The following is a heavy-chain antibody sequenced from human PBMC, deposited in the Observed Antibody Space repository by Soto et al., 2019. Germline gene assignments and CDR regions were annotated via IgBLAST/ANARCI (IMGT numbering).Heavy chain of an antibody. CDR1: GCTFSNIC. Sequence: GGSLRLSSAASGCTFSNICINWVRHAQGKGLEWVANIKQDGSEKYYVDSVKGRFTISRDNAQNSLYLQMNSLRAEDTAVYYYARGVQDSSSRRPFDYWGQGTLVTVSS. J-gene: IGHJ4*02. D-gene: IGHD6-13*01. CDR2: IKQDGSEK. CDR3: ARGVQDSSSRRPFDY. V-gene: IGHV3-7*01.